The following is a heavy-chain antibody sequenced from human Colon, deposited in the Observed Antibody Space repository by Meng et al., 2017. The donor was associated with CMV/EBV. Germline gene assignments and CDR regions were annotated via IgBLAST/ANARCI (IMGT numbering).Heavy chain of an antibody. Sequence: GESLKISCAASGFTSSSFGMNWVRQAPGKGLEWVSSISTISGFMYYADSVRGRFTISRDNAKNSVYLQMNSLRVDDAAVYYCARAPLVGSIGSCSGETCYFDYWGQGTLVTVSS. D-gene: IGHD2-15*01. V-gene: IGHV3-21*01. CDR3: ARAPLVGSIGSCSGETCYFDY. J-gene: IGHJ4*02. CDR2: ISTISGFM. CDR1: GFTSSSFG.